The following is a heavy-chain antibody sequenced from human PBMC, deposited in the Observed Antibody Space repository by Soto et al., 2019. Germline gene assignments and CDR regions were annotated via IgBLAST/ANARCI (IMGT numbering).Heavy chain of an antibody. CDR2: ISWNSGSI. J-gene: IGHJ4*02. Sequence: GGSLRLSCAASGFTFDDYAMHWVRQAPGKGLEWVSGISWNSGSIGYADSVKGRFTISRDNAKNSLYLQMNSLRAEDTALYYCAKASEYSGYVYYFDYWGQGTLVTVSS. CDR1: GFTFDDYA. V-gene: IGHV3-9*01. D-gene: IGHD5-12*01. CDR3: AKASEYSGYVYYFDY.